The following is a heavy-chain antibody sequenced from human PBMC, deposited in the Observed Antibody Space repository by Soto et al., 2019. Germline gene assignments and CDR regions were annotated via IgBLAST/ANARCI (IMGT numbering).Heavy chain of an antibody. CDR2: IKEDGSEK. CDR1: EFTFSNFW. V-gene: IGHV3-7*03. CDR3: ARLRKGGFCDY. Sequence: EVQLVESGGGLVQPGGSLRLSCVASEFTFSNFWMTWVRQAPGKGLEWVANIKEDGSEKYYVDSVKGRFTISRDSAKSSLYLQMDRLRVEDTAVYYCARLRKGGFCDYWGQGSLVTVST. D-gene: IGHD1-26*01. J-gene: IGHJ4*02.